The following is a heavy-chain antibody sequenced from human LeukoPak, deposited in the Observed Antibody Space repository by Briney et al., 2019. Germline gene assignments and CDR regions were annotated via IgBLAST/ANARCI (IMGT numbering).Heavy chain of an antibody. CDR2: IIPIFGTA. Sequence: ASVKVSCRASGGTFSNYAISWVRQAPGQGLEWMGGIIPIFGTANYAQKFQGRVTITTDESTSTAYMELSSLRSEDTAVYYCASSGDSSGYYYVSYWGQGTLVTVSS. CDR1: GGTFSNYA. J-gene: IGHJ4*02. D-gene: IGHD3-22*01. CDR3: ASSGDSSGYYYVSY. V-gene: IGHV1-69*05.